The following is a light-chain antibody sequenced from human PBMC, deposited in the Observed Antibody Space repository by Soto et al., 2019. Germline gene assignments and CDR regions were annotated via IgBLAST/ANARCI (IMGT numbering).Light chain of an antibody. CDR3: CSYAGTYTYV. CDR1: SSDVASYNY. V-gene: IGLV2-11*01. CDR2: DVR. J-gene: IGLJ1*01. Sequence: QPVLTQPRSVSGSPGQSVTISCTGTSSDVASYNYVSWYQHHPGKAPKLIIYDVRKRPSGVPDRFFGSKSASTASLTISGLQAEDEAEYYCCSYAGTYTYVYGTGTKLTVL.